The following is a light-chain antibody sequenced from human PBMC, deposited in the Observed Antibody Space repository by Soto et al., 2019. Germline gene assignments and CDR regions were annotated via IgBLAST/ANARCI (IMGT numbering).Light chain of an antibody. J-gene: IGKJ3*01. Sequence: EIVLTQSPATLSLSPGERAILACRASQSVGNSLGWYQQKPGQPPRLLIYDASHRPPGIPARFSASGSGTDFTLTISSLEPEDFAVYYCQERSNWVTFGPGTKVDI. CDR2: DAS. V-gene: IGKV3-11*01. CDR3: QERSNWVT. CDR1: QSVGNS.